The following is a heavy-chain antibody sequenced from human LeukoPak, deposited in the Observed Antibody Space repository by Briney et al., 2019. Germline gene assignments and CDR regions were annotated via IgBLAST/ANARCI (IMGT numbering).Heavy chain of an antibody. V-gene: IGHV4-61*02. D-gene: IGHD2-2*01. Sequence: PSQTLSLTCTVSGGSISSGSYYWSWIRQPAGKGLEWIGRIYTSGSTNYNPSLKSRVTISVDTSKNQSSLKLSSVTAADTAVYYCARGYCSSTSCYWRYWGQGILVTVSS. CDR1: GGSISSGSYY. CDR2: IYTSGST. CDR3: ARGYCSSTSCYWRY. J-gene: IGHJ4*02.